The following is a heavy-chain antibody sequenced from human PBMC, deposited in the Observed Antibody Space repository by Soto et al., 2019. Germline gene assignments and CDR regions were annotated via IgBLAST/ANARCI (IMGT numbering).Heavy chain of an antibody. CDR2: IIPIFGTA. J-gene: IGHJ6*02. CDR3: ARGDIVVVPASISPSAYYYYGMDV. D-gene: IGHD2-2*01. CDR1: GGTFSSYA. Sequence: ASVKVSCKASGGTFSSYAISWVRQAPGQGLEWMGGIIPIFGTANYAQKFQGRVTITADKSTSTAYMELSSLRSEDTAVYYCARGDIVVVPASISPSAYYYYGMDVWGQGTTVTVSS. V-gene: IGHV1-69*06.